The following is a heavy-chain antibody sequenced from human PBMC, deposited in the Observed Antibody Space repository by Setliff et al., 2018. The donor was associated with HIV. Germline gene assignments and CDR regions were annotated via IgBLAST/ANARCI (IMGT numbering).Heavy chain of an antibody. J-gene: IGHJ4*02. Sequence: PGGSLRLSCVVSGFSFSDYYMTWIRQAPGKGLEYISYISADNSFTDYAASVKGRFTISTDNSKNTLYLQMNSLRAEDTAVYYCARDLSYDYDRSSDTFDYWGQGTLVTVSS. CDR1: GFSFSDYY. CDR3: ARDLSYDYDRSSDTFDY. D-gene: IGHD3-22*01. V-gene: IGHV3-11*06. CDR2: ISADNSFT.